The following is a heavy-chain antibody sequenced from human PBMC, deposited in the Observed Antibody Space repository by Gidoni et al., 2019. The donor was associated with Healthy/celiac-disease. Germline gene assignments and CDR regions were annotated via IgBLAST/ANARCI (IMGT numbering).Heavy chain of an antibody. Sequence: QAQLVESGAGVVPPGRSLRLSCASSGFTFSRYGMHWVRKAPGKGLEWVAVISYDGSNKYYADSVKGRFTISRDNSKNTLYLQMNSLRAEDTAVYYCAKDREGSGGRGILDYGMDVWGQGTTVTVSS. CDR1: GFTFSRYG. CDR2: ISYDGSNK. V-gene: IGHV3-30*18. CDR3: AKDREGSGGRGILDYGMDV. D-gene: IGHD2-15*01. J-gene: IGHJ6*02.